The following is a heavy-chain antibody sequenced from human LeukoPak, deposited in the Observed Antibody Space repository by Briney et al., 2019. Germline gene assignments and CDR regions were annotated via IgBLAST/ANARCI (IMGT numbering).Heavy chain of an antibody. CDR2: ISAYNGNT. CDR3: ARRAPGILTGYSSYYFDY. Sequence: ASVKVSCKASGYTFTSYGISWVRQAPGQGLEWMGWISAYNGNTNYAQKLQGRVTTTTDTSTSTAYMELRSLRSDDTAVYYCARRAPGILTGYSSYYFDYWGQGTLATVPS. V-gene: IGHV1-18*04. CDR1: GYTFTSYG. D-gene: IGHD3-9*01. J-gene: IGHJ4*02.